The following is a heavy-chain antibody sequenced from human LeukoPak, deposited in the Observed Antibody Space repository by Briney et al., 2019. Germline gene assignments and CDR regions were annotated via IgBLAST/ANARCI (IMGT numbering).Heavy chain of an antibody. CDR2: VWYDGTNI. J-gene: IGHJ4*02. CDR1: GFTFSTYG. D-gene: IGHD1-26*01. V-gene: IGHV3-33*01. Sequence: GGSLRLSCAASGFTFSTYGMHWVRQAPGKGLEWVAIVWYDGTNIHYVDSVKGRFTISRDNSKSTLYLQMNSLTAEDTAVYYCARGGYSGTYFFDYWGQGTPVTVSS. CDR3: ARGGYSGTYFFDY.